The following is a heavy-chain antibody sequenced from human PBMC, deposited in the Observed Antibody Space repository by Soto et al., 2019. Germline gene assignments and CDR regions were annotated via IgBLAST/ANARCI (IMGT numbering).Heavy chain of an antibody. D-gene: IGHD4-4*01. Sequence: GGSLRLSCAASGFTFSSYGMHWVRQAPGKGLEWVAVIWYDGSNKYYADSVKGRFTISRDNSKNTLYLQMNSLRAEDTAVYYCAKNSDYSGFDYWGQGTLVTVSS. CDR3: AKNSDYSGFDY. J-gene: IGHJ4*02. CDR2: IWYDGSNK. CDR1: GFTFSSYG. V-gene: IGHV3-30*02.